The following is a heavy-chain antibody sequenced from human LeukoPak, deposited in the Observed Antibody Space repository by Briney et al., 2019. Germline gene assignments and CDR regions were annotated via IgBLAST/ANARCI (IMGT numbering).Heavy chain of an antibody. D-gene: IGHD4-11*01. CDR3: ARGSSPYNWYFDL. J-gene: IGHJ2*01. Sequence: ASVKVSCKASGYTFTSYDISWVRQAPGQGLEWMGWIGADSGDTHGDTHYAEKLQGRVTMTTDTSTDTAYMDLRSLTSDDTAVYYCARGSSPYNWYFDLWGRGTLVTVSS. CDR2: IGADSGDTHGDT. V-gene: IGHV1-18*01. CDR1: GYTFTSYD.